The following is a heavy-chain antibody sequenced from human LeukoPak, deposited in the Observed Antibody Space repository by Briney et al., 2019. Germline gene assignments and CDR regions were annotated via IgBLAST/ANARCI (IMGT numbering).Heavy chain of an antibody. CDR3: AKEATVVTPCHFDY. CDR1: GFTFSSYG. J-gene: IGHJ4*02. V-gene: IGHV3-30*02. D-gene: IGHD4-23*01. Sequence: TGGSLRLSCAASGFTFSSYGMHWVRQAPGKGLEWVAFIRNDGSNKYYADSVKGRFTISRDNSKNTLYLQMNSLRAEDTAVYYCAKEATVVTPCHFDYWGQGTLVTVSS. CDR2: IRNDGSNK.